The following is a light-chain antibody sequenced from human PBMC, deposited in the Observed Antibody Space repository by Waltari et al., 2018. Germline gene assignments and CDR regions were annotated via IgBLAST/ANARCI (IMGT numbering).Light chain of an antibody. CDR2: DAT. CDR1: SGDIGTYNL. J-gene: IGLJ3*02. V-gene: IGLV2-23*01. Sequence: QSALTQPASVSGSPGQSITISCTGSSGDIGTYNLVSWYQQHPGNAPRLLIHDATKRSQGIASRVSGSKSGNAASLTISGLQAEDEADYFCGSYAGGTSWVFGGGTQVTVL. CDR3: GSYAGGTSWV.